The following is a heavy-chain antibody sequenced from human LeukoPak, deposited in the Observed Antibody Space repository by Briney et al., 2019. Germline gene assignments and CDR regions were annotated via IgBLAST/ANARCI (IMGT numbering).Heavy chain of an antibody. V-gene: IGHV6-1*01. CDR1: GDTVSSSITV. CDR3: ARINWDDAFDI. Sequence: PSQTLSLTCAISGDTVSSSITVWIWISPSPTRGLEWLGNTYYRSTWHHDYAVSVTCRLTITPDTSKNQFSLQLNSVTPDDTAVYYCARINWDDAFDIWGQGTMVTVSS. D-gene: IGHD1-1*01. CDR2: TYYRSTWHH. J-gene: IGHJ3*02.